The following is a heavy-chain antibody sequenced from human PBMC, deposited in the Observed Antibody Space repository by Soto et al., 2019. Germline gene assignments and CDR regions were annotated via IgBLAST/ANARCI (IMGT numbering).Heavy chain of an antibody. CDR3: VRTSLVVAVATREDF. CDR1: GFTFSSYW. V-gene: IGHV3-74*01. CDR2: IDSDGSRI. D-gene: IGHD2-15*01. Sequence: GSLRLSCAASGFTFSSYWMHWVRQAPGKGLVWVSRIDSDGSRITYADFVKGRFTISRDNAKNTVYLHMNSLTAEDTAVYYCVRTSLVVAVATREDFWGQGTLVTVSS. J-gene: IGHJ4*02.